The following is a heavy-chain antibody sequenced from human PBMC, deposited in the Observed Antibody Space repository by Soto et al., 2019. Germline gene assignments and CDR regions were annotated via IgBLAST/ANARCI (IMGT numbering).Heavy chain of an antibody. CDR3: AYSTGWYRHDV. CDR1: GDSISNSRW. V-gene: IGHV4-4*02. J-gene: IGHJ3*01. Sequence: QVQLQESGPGLLKPSGTLSLTCAVSGDSISNSRWWTWVRQPPGKGLEWIGDIFHSGDTNYNPSLKSRVFISVDKSQNQFSLKVSSVTAADTAVYYCAYSTGWYRHDVWGQGTLVTV. CDR2: IFHSGDT. D-gene: IGHD6-19*01.